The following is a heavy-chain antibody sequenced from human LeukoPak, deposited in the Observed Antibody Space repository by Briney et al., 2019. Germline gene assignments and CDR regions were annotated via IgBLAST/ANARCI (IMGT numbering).Heavy chain of an antibody. J-gene: IGHJ4*02. CDR3: ARGGGYYGSSVLYFNY. CDR1: GGSINGCS. V-gene: IGHV4-59*01. CDR2: IYYTGNS. Sequence: TSETLSLTCTVSGGSINGCSWTWIRQPPGKGLEWIGYIYYTGNSYYNPSLKSPVTISVDTSKNQFSLKLSSVTAADTAVYFCARGGGYYGSSVLYFNYWGQGTLVTVSS. D-gene: IGHD3-22*01.